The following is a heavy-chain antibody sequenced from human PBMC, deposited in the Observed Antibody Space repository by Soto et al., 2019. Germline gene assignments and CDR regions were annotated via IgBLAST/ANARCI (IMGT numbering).Heavy chain of an antibody. CDR2: IKQDGSEK. CDR1: GFTFSSYW. CDR3: AACENPPLGDAFDI. Sequence: GGSLRLSCAASGFTFSSYWMSWVRQAPGKGLEWVANIKQDGSEKYYVDSVKGRFTISRDNAKNSLYLQMNSLRAEDTAVYYCAACENPPLGDAFDIWGQGTMVTVSS. J-gene: IGHJ3*02. V-gene: IGHV3-7*01.